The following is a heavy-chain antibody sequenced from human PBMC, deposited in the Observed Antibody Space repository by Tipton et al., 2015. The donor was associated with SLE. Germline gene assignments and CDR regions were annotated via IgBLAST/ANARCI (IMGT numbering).Heavy chain of an antibody. D-gene: IGHD4-23*01. CDR2: MSSNGRGT. CDR1: GFTLSDFA. CDR3: ARDTVVTVDY. V-gene: IGHV3-64*02. Sequence: SLRLSCVASGFTLSDFAMHWVRQVPGKGLEYVSGMSSNGRGTYYADSVKGRFTISRDNAKNSLYLQMNSLRAEDTAVYYCARDTVVTVDYWGQGTLVTVSS. J-gene: IGHJ4*02.